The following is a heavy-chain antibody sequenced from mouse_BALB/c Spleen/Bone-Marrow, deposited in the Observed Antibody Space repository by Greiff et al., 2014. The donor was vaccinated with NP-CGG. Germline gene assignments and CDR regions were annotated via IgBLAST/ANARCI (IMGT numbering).Heavy chain of an antibody. D-gene: IGHD4-1*01. CDR3: TRGGNWEDFDY. Sequence: EVKLVESGGGLVQPGGSRKLSCAASGFTFSGFGMHWVRQAPEKGLEWVVYISSGSSTIFYADTVKGRFTISRDNPKNTLFLQMTSLRSEDTAMYYCTRGGNWEDFDYWGQGTTLTVSS. CDR2: ISSGSSTI. V-gene: IGHV5-17*02. J-gene: IGHJ2*01. CDR1: GFTFSGFG.